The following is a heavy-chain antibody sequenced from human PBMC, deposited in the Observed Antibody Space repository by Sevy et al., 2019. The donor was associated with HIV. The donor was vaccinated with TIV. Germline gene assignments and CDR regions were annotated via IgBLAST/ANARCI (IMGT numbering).Heavy chain of an antibody. Sequence: ASVKVSCKASGYTFSDSGYYVHWVRQAPGQGLEWMVWINPKSGATNYAQKFQGRVTMTRDTSVSTANMELNRLKSDDTDVYYCARESYDFWTGPVDYDYGMDVWGQGTTVTVSS. J-gene: IGHJ6*02. V-gene: IGHV1-2*02. CDR2: INPKSGAT. CDR1: GYTFSDSGYY. D-gene: IGHD3-3*01. CDR3: ARESYDFWTGPVDYDYGMDV.